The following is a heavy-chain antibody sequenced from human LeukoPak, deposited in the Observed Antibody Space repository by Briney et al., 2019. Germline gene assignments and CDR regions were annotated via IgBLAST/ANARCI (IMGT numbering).Heavy chain of an antibody. CDR3: ARGFDYYDSSGYFLGTLDY. CDR2: ISYDGSNK. D-gene: IGHD3-22*01. V-gene: IGHV3-30*03. CDR1: GFTFDDYG. Sequence: PGGSLRLSCVASGFTFDDYGMGWVRQAPGKGLEWVALISYDGSNKYYADSVKGRFTISRDNSKDTLYLQMNSLRAEDTAVYYCARGFDYYDSSGYFLGTLDYWGQGTLVTVSS. J-gene: IGHJ4*02.